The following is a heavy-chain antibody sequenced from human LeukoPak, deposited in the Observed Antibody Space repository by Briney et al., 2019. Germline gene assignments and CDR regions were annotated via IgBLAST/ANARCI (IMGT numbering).Heavy chain of an antibody. CDR2: ISAYNGNT. CDR1: GYTFTNYA. J-gene: IGHJ4*02. V-gene: IGHV1-18*01. D-gene: IGHD2-2*01. Sequence: GASVKVSCKASGYTFTNYAVSWVRQAPGQGLEWMGWISAYNGNTNYAQKLQGRVTMTTDTSTSTAYMELRSLRSDDTAVYYCARDMEVYCSSTSCERPFDYWGQGTLVTVSS. CDR3: ARDMEVYCSSTSCERPFDY.